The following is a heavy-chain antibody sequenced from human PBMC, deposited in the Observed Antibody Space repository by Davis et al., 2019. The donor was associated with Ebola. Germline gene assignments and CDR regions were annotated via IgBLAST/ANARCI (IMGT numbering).Heavy chain of an antibody. Sequence: PSETLSLTCTVSGGSISSYYWSWIRQPPGKGLEWIGYIYYSGSTNYNPSLKSRVTISVDTSKNQFSLKLSSVTAADTAVYYCAREQTPRDGRAFDIWGQGTMVTVSS. D-gene: IGHD4-23*01. V-gene: IGHV4-59*01. CDR3: AREQTPRDGRAFDI. CDR2: IYYSGST. J-gene: IGHJ3*02. CDR1: GGSISSYY.